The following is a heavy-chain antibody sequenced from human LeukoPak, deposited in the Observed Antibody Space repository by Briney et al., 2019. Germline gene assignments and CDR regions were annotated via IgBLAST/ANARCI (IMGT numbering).Heavy chain of an antibody. D-gene: IGHD3-16*01. V-gene: IGHV4-4*07. CDR3: ARQIGGDYFDP. J-gene: IGHJ5*02. CDR2: IYIYGST. Sequence: PSETLSLTCTVSGDSFTTYHWNWIRQPAGRGLEWIGRIYIYGSTNYNPSLKSRVSVSADTSKNQISLGLTSVTAADTAVYYCARQIGGDYFDPWGQGTLVIVSP. CDR1: GDSFTTYH.